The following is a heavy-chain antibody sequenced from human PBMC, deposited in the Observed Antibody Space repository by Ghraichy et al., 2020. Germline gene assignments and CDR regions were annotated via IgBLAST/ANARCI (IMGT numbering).Heavy chain of an antibody. V-gene: IGHV3-7*01. CDR3: ARYYSSGYYFPEYFQH. J-gene: IGHJ1*01. Sequence: GGSLRLSCAASGFTFSSYWMSWVRQAPGKGLEWVANIKQDGSEKYYVDSVKGRFTISRDNAKNSLYLQMNSLRAEDTAVYYCARYYSSGYYFPEYFQHWGQGTLVTVSS. CDR1: GFTFSSYW. CDR2: IKQDGSEK. D-gene: IGHD3-22*01.